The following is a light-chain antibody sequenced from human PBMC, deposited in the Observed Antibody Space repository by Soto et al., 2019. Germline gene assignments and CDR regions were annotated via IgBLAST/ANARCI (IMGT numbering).Light chain of an antibody. CDR2: EDD. J-gene: IGLJ1*01. V-gene: IGLV2-23*01. CDR3: CSYAGSSTYV. Sequence: QSALTQPASVSGSPGQSITISCTGTISDVGDYNLVSWYQLHPGKAPKVIIYEDDKRPSGVSDRFSASKSGITASLTISGLQAEDEADYYCCSYAGSSTYVFGTGTKVTVL. CDR1: ISDVGDYNL.